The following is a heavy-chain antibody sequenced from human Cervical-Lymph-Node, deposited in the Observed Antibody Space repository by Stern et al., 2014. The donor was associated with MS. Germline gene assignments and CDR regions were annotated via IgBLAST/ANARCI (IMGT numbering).Heavy chain of an antibody. CDR3: AREGGPTMKNSFDL. Sequence: EQLVESGAEMKEPGASVKVSCKASGYTFGGTYLHWVRQAPGQGLEWMAWINLNSGVTDFAQNFRGRLTIPRDTSTNPVYLHMDSVTSHDTVVYYCAREGGPTMKNSFDLWGQGTVVPVPS. CDR2: INLNSGVT. D-gene: IGHD3-22*01. CDR1: GYTFGGTY. J-gene: IGHJ4*02. V-gene: IGHV1-2*02.